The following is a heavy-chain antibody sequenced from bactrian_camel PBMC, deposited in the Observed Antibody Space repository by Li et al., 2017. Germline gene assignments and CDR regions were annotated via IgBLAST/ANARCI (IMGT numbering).Heavy chain of an antibody. V-gene: IGHV3S53*01. J-gene: IGHJ4*01. CDR2: VDSDGEI. CDR1: GTMYNTYC. CDR3: AFEIQPRVGGLDYSQGAPMAPLCPTQGY. Sequence: VQLVESGGGSVQAGGSLRLSCTVSGTMYNTYCMGWFRQAPGKDNEAIVAVDSDGEISYAQSVKGRFTVSEDSGKNTLYLQMNSLKPEDTGMYYCAFEIQPRVGGLDYSQGAPMAPLCPTQGYWGQGTQVTVS. D-gene: IGHD7*01.